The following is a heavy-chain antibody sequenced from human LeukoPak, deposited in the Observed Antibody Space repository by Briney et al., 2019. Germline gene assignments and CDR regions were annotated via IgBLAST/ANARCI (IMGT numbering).Heavy chain of an antibody. CDR2: INPNGGGT. CDR3: ARDVDHYDSTGKGLVDF. Sequence: ASVKVSCKASGYTFTGYYMHWVRQAPGQGLEWMGWINPNGGGTNYAQKFQGGVTMTRDTSISTAYMELSRLKSDDAAVYYCARDVDHYDSTGKGLVDFWGQGTRVTVSS. CDR1: GYTFTGYY. D-gene: IGHD3-22*01. V-gene: IGHV1-2*02. J-gene: IGHJ3*01.